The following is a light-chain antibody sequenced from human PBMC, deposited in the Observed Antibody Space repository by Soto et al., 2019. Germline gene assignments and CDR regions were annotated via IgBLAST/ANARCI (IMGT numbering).Light chain of an antibody. Sequence: EIVLTQSPGTLSLSPGERATLSCRASQSVSSTYLAWYQQKLGQSPRLLIYGASSRATGIPDRFSGSGSGTDFTLTISRMEPEDVAVYYCQEYGSSPLTFGGGTKVVIK. J-gene: IGKJ4*01. CDR2: GAS. CDR3: QEYGSSPLT. CDR1: QSVSSTY. V-gene: IGKV3-20*01.